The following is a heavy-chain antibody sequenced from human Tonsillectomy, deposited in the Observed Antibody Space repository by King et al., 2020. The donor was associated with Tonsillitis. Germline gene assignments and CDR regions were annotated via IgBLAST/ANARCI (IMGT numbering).Heavy chain of an antibody. J-gene: IGHJ6*02. Sequence: VQLVESGGGVVQPGRSLRLSCAASGFTFSSYTIHWVRQAPGKGLEWVAFITYGGINKYYADSVKGRFTISGDNSKNTLYLQMNSLRAEDTAVYYCARQAGTYYGMDVWGQGTTVTVSS. CDR1: GFTFSSYT. D-gene: IGHD1-1*01. CDR2: ITYGGINK. V-gene: IGHV3-30*04. CDR3: ARQAGTYYGMDV.